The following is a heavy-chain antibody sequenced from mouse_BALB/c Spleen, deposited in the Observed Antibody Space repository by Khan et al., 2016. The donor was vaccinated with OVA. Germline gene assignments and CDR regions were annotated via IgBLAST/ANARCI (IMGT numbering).Heavy chain of an antibody. CDR3: ARSHYYGYYFDY. V-gene: IGHV1-84*02. J-gene: IGHJ2*01. CDR1: GYTFTDYY. Sequence: QVQLKESGPELVKPGASVKISCKASGYTFTDYYINWVKQTPGQGLEWLGWIYPGSGNTKYNEKFKGKATLTVDTSSSTAYMQLSSLTSEDTAVYFCARSHYYGYYFDYWGQGTTLTVSS. D-gene: IGHD1-2*01. CDR2: IYPGSGNT.